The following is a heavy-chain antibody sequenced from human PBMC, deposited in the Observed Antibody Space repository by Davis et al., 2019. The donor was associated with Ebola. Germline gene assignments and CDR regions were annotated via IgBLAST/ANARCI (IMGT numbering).Heavy chain of an antibody. J-gene: IGHJ4*02. CDR1: GFTFSSYG. Sequence: GESLKISCAASGFTFSSYGMHWVRQAPGKGLEWVAVISYDGSNKYYADSVKGRFTISRDNSKNTLYLQMNSLRAEDTAVYYCAKDAYGSGSPSDYWGQGTLVTVSS. V-gene: IGHV3-30*18. D-gene: IGHD3-10*01. CDR2: ISYDGSNK. CDR3: AKDAYGSGSPSDY.